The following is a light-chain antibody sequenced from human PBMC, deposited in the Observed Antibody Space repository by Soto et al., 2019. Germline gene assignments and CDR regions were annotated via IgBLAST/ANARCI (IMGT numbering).Light chain of an antibody. CDR2: GVS. CDR1: SSDIGA. V-gene: IGLV2-14*01. J-gene: IGLJ1*01. CDR3: SSFTTTYFYV. Sequence: LTQPPSVSGSPGQSITVSCTGTSSDIGASKLLIYGVSHRPSGVSPRFSATRSAFTASLTISGLQPEDEADYYCSSFTTTYFYVLGPGKKVTVL.